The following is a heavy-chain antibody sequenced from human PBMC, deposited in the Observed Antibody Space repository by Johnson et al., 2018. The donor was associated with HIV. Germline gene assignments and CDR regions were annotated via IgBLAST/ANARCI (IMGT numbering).Heavy chain of an antibody. D-gene: IGHD5-12*01. V-gene: IGHV3-13*01. CDR1: GFTFSSYD. CDR2: IGTAGDT. J-gene: IGHJ3*02. Sequence: VQLVESGGGLVQPGGSLRLSCAASGFTFSSYDMHWVRQATGKGLEWVSAIGTAGDTYYPGSVKGRFTISRENAKNSLYLQMNSLRAGDTAGDYCARGGEGVGYDRGENAFDIWGQGTMVTVSS. CDR3: ARGGEGVGYDRGENAFDI.